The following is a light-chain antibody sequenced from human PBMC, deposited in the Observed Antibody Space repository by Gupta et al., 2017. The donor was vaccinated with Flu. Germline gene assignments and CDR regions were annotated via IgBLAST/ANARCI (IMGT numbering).Light chain of an antibody. J-gene: IGKJ2*03. Sequence: EIVLTQSPSTLSVSPGERATLSCRASQSVSSNLAWYQQKPGQATRLLIDGASTRATGIPARCSGRGSGTEFTLTSSSLQSEDVAVYYCQQDNNWPPYSFGQGTKLEIK. CDR2: GAS. CDR1: QSVSSN. CDR3: QQDNNWPPYS. V-gene: IGKV3-15*01.